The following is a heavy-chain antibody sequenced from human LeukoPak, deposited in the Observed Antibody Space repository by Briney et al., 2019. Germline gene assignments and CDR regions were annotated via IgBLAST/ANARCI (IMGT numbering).Heavy chain of an antibody. CDR3: ARVSPYGNDAFDI. CDR1: GFTFSSYW. V-gene: IGHV3-7*01. CDR2: IKQDGSEK. Sequence: PGGSLRLSCAASGFTFSSYWMSWVRQAPGKGLEWVANIKQDGSEKYYVDSVKGRLTISRDNAKNSLYLQMNSLRADDTAVYYCARVSPYGNDAFDIWGQGTMVTVSS. D-gene: IGHD4-17*01. J-gene: IGHJ3*02.